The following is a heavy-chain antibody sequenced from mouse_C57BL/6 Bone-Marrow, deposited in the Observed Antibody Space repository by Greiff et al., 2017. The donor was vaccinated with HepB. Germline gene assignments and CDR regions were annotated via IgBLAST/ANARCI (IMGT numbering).Heavy chain of an antibody. CDR1: GYTFTSYG. CDR2: IYPRSGNT. J-gene: IGHJ3*01. CDR3: ASPNWGEFAY. Sequence: VQLVESGAELVRPGASVKLSCKASGYTFTSYGISWVKQRTGQGLEWIGEIYPRSGNTYYNEKFKGKATLTADKSSSTAYMELRSLTSEDSAVYFCASPNWGEFAYWGKGTPVTVSA. D-gene: IGHD4-1*01. V-gene: IGHV1-81*01.